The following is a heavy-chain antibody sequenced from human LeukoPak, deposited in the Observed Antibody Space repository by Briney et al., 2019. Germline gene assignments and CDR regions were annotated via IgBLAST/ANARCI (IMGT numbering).Heavy chain of an antibody. CDR1: GGSISSGGYS. J-gene: IGHJ6*02. CDR3: ARDSSPYSSSLYGMDV. V-gene: IGHV4-30-2*01. D-gene: IGHD6-13*01. Sequence: SETLSLTCAVSGGSISSGGYSWSWIRQPPGKGLEWIGYTYHSGSTYYNPSLKSRVTISVDRSKNQFSLKLSSVTAADTAVYYCARDSSPYSSSLYGMDVWGQGTTVTVSS. CDR2: TYHSGST.